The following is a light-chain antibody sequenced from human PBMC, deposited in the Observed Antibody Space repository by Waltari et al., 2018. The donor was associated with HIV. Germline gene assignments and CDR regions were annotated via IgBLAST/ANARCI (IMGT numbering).Light chain of an antibody. CDR1: SRDVGAYNY. J-gene: IGLJ1*01. V-gene: IGLV2-14*03. CDR3: TSYASGSTPCV. CDR2: DVT. Sequence: HSALTQPASVSGSPGQSITIACTGTSRDVGAYNYVSWYQQHPAKAPKHIIYDVTKRPSGVPNRFSGSKSGNTSSLTISGLRAEDEADYYCTSYASGSTPCVFGTGTKVTVL.